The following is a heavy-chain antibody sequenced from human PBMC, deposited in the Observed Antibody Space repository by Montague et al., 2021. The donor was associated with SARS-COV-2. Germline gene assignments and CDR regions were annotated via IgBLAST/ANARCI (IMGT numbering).Heavy chain of an antibody. V-gene: IGHV4-31*03. J-gene: IGHJ4*02. D-gene: IGHD4-17*01. CDR1: GGSISSGGYY. Sequence: TLSLTCTVSGGSISSGGYYWSWIRQHPGKGLEWIGYIYYSGSTYYNPSLKSRVTISVDTSKSQFSLKLGSVTAADTAVYYCARDIGGSTVTTGGFDYWGQGTLVTVSS. CDR2: IYYSGST. CDR3: ARDIGGSTVTTGGFDY.